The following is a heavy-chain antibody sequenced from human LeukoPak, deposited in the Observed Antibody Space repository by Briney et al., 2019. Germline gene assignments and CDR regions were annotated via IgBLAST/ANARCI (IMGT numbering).Heavy chain of an antibody. CDR3: ARSRRIVVVPAAHKRYWFDP. CDR1: GYTFTGYY. CDR2: INPNSGGT. V-gene: IGHV1-2*02. D-gene: IGHD2-2*01. Sequence: ASVKVSCKASGYTFTGYYMHRVRQAPGQGLEWMGWINPNSGGTNYAQKFQGRVTMTRDTSISTAYMELSRLSSDDTAVYYCARSRRIVVVPAAHKRYWFDPWGQGTLVTVSS. J-gene: IGHJ5*02.